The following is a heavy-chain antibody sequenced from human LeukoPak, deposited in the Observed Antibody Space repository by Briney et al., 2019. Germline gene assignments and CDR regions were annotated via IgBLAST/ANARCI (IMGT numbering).Heavy chain of an antibody. CDR3: ARVEVDVVVPAAISCDY. J-gene: IGHJ4*02. D-gene: IGHD2-2*02. CDR2: INPNSGGT. Sequence: ASVKVSCKASGYTFTGYYMHWVRQAPGQGLEWMGRINPNSGGTNYAQKFQGRVTMTRDTSISTAYMELSRLRSDDTAVYYCARVEVDVVVPAAISCDYWGEGTLVTVSS. CDR1: GYTFTGYY. V-gene: IGHV1-2*06.